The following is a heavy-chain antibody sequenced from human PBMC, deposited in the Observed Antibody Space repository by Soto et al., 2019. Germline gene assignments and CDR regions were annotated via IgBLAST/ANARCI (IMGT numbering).Heavy chain of an antibody. D-gene: IGHD5-18*01. CDR2: INHSGST. CDR3: ARVDTAMVTYYYSYGMDV. Sequence: SETLSLTCTVSGGSISSYYWSWIRQPPGKGLEWIGEINHSGSTNYNPSLKSRVTISVDTSKNQFSLKLSSVTAADTAVYYCARVDTAMVTYYYSYGMDVWGQGITVTVSS. V-gene: IGHV4-34*01. J-gene: IGHJ6*02. CDR1: GGSISSYY.